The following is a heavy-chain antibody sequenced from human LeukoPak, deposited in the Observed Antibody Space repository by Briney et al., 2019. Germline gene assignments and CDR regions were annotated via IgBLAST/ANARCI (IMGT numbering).Heavy chain of an antibody. V-gene: IGHV3-74*01. CDR3: ARGPSPPRRIMVRGGYMDV. CDR2: ISSYGSST. Sequence: PGGSLRLSCAASGFTFSSYWMHWVRQAPGKGLVWVSRISSYGSSTSYADSVKGRFTISRDNAKNTLYLQMNSLRAEDTAVYYCARGPSPPRRIMVRGGYMDVWGKGTTVTISS. J-gene: IGHJ6*03. D-gene: IGHD3-10*01. CDR1: GFTFSSYW.